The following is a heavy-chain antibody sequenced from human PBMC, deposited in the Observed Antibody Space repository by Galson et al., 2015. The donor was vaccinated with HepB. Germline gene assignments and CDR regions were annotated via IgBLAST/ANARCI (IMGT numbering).Heavy chain of an antibody. V-gene: IGHV3-30-3*01. CDR3: AVCFSTSCYAAENFQH. CDR2: ISYDGINK. D-gene: IGHD2-2*01. CDR1: GFTFNNYA. J-gene: IGHJ1*01. Sequence: SLRLSCAASGFTFNNYAINWVRQAPGKGLERVAVISYDGINKWYADSVEGRFTISRDNSKNTVYLQINGLRAEDTAVYFCAVCFSTSCYAAENFQHWGQGTLVTVSS.